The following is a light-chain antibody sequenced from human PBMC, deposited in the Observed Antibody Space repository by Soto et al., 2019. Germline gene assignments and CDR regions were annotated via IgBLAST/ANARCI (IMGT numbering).Light chain of an antibody. CDR2: EVS. Sequence: QSALTQPASGSGSPGQSITISCTGTSSDVGSYNLVSWYQQHPGKAPKLMIYEVSKRPSGVSNRFSGSKSGNTASLTISGLQAEDEADYYCCSYAGSSTWVFGGGTKVTVL. CDR3: CSYAGSSTWV. J-gene: IGLJ3*02. CDR1: SSDVGSYNL. V-gene: IGLV2-23*02.